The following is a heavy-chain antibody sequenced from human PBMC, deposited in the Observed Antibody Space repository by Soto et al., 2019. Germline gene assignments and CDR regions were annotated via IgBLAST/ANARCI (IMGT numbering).Heavy chain of an antibody. CDR2: IGGRGGST. Sequence: EVQLLEFGGGFVQPGGSLRLSCAASGFTSSTSAMSWVRQAPGSGLELVSAIGGRGGSTYYADAVKGPFTISRDNSKNTQYLQMNNMRAADTAVYYCANGPTIFGVVISFDYYYGMYVWGQGTTVTVSS. D-gene: IGHD3-3*01. J-gene: IGHJ6*02. CDR3: ANGPTIFGVVISFDYYYGMYV. V-gene: IGHV3-23*01. CDR1: GFTSSTSA.